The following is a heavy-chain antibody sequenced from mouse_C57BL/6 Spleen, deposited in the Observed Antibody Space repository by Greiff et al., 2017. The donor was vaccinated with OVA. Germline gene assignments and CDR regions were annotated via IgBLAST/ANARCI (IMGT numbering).Heavy chain of an antibody. J-gene: IGHJ2*01. Sequence: QVQLKESGPELVKPGASVKISCKASGYAFSSSWMNWVKQRPGKGLEWIGRIYPGDGDTNYNGKFKGKATLTADKSSSTAYMQLSSLTSEDSAVYFCARWGGDDYWGQGTTLTVSS. CDR3: ARWGGDDY. CDR1: GYAFSSSW. V-gene: IGHV1-82*01. CDR2: IYPGDGDT.